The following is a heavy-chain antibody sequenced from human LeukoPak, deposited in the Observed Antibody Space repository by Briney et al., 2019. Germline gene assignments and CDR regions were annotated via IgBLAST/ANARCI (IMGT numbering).Heavy chain of an antibody. J-gene: IGHJ4*02. CDR2: LYSGDRT. CDR3: ARGGGFDSPFDY. Sequence: GGSLRLSCAASGFTVTNNFMSWVRQAPGKGLECASILYSGDRTYYTDSVKGRFTISRHSSQNTLYLQMNSLTIEDTALYFCARGGGFDSPFDYWGQGTLVTVSS. V-gene: IGHV3-53*04. CDR1: GFTVTNNF. D-gene: IGHD5-12*01.